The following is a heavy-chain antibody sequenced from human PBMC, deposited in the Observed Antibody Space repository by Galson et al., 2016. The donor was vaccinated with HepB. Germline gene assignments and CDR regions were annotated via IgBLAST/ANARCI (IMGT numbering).Heavy chain of an antibody. J-gene: IGHJ4*02. V-gene: IGHV3-33*01. CDR1: GFTFSNYG. CDR3: ARAHYCVLPLAL. CDR2: IYSDGSEI. D-gene: IGHD4-17*01. Sequence: SLRLSCAASGFTFSNYGFHWVRHTPAKGLEWVAYIYSDGSEIYYGNSVKGRFTISRDNSKHSLYLEMNSLRAEDTAVYYCARAHYCVLPLALWGQGTLVTVSA.